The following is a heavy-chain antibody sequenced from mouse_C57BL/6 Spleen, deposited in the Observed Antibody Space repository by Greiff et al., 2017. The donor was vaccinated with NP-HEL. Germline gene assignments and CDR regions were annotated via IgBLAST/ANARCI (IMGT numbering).Heavy chain of an antibody. Sequence: VQLQQSGAELAKPGASVKLSCKASGYTFTSYWMHWVKKRPGQGMEWIGYINPSSGYTKYNQKFKDKATLTADKSSSTAYMQLSSLTYEDSAVYYCARSDYSNPYYFDYWGQGTTLTVSS. CDR3: ARSDYSNPYYFDY. J-gene: IGHJ2*01. D-gene: IGHD2-5*01. CDR2: INPSSGYT. V-gene: IGHV1-7*01. CDR1: GYTFTSYW.